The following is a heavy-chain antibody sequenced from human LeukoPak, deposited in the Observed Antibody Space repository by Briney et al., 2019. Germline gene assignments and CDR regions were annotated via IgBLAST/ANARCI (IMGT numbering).Heavy chain of an antibody. J-gene: IGHJ5*02. CDR1: GYTFTSYG. Sequence: ASVKVSCKASGYTFTSYGISWLRQAPGQGLEWMGWISAYNGNTNYAQKLQGRVTMTTDTSTSTAYMELRSLRSDDTAVYYCARESSDYGAGWFDPWGQGTLVTVSS. CDR2: ISAYNGNT. V-gene: IGHV1-18*01. CDR3: ARESSDYGAGWFDP. D-gene: IGHD4-17*01.